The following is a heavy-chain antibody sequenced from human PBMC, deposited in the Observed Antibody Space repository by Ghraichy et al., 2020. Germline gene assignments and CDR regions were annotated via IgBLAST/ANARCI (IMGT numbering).Heavy chain of an antibody. J-gene: IGHJ4*02. Sequence: GGSLRLSCAASGFTFDDYAMHWVRQDPGKGLEWVSGISWNSGSIGSADSVKGRFTISRANARNSLYLQMNSLRAEDTALYYCAKGFNYDISTGPTGDWGQGTLVTVSS. CDR2: ISWNSGSI. CDR3: AKGFNYDISTGPTGD. CDR1: GFTFDDYA. D-gene: IGHD3-9*01. V-gene: IGHV3-9*01.